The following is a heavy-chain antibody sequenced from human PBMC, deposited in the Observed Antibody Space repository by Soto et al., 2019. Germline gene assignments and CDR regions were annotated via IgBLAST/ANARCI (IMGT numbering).Heavy chain of an antibody. J-gene: IGHJ6*02. CDR2: TYYRSKWYN. D-gene: IGHD5-12*01. CDR3: AREDKLNRGYNYNYYYGMDV. V-gene: IGHV6-1*01. CDR1: GDSVSSNSAA. Sequence: PSQILSLTCAISGDSVSSNSAAWNWIRQSPSRGLEWLGRTYYRSKWYNDYAVSVKSRITTNPDTSKNQFSLQLNSVTPEDTAVYYCAREDKLNRGYNYNYYYGMDVWGQGTTVTVSS.